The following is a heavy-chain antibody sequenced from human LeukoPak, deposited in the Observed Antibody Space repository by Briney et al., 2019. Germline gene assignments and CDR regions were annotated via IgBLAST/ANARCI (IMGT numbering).Heavy chain of an antibody. V-gene: IGHV3-74*03. D-gene: IGHD3-10*02. CDR1: GFTFTTYW. Sequence: GGSLRLSCAASGFTFTTYWMLWVRQVPRKGLVWVARINTDGRVTTYADSVKGRFTVSRDNAENTLYLQMNDLRPEDTAVYYCIRETHVGLHLEYWGQGTLATVAS. CDR2: INTDGRVT. J-gene: IGHJ4*02. CDR3: IRETHVGLHLEY.